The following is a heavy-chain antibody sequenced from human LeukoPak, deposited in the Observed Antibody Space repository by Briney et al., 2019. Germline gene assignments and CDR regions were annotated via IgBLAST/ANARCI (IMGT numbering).Heavy chain of an antibody. CDR3: ARDLTLSGYDYYYGMDV. CDR2: IYSGGTT. J-gene: IGHJ6*02. CDR1: GFTVSSNY. V-gene: IGHV3-66*01. Sequence: GGSLRLSCAASGFTVSSNYMSWVRQAPGKGLEWVSVIYSGGTTYYADSVKGRFTVSRDNSKNTLYLQMNSLRAEDTAVYYCARDLTLSGYDYYYGMDVWGQGTTVTVSS. D-gene: IGHD1-26*01.